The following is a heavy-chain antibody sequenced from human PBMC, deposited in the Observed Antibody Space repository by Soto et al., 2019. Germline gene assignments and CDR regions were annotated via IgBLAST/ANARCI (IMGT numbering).Heavy chain of an antibody. J-gene: IGHJ5*02. Sequence: GGSLRLSCAASGFTLTSYAMSWVRQAPGKGLEWVAVISYDGSNKYYADSVKGRFTISRDNSKNTLYLQMNSLRAEDTAVYYCAKELEQWLVRGWFDPWGQGTLVTVSS. V-gene: IGHV3-30*18. CDR2: ISYDGSNK. D-gene: IGHD6-19*01. CDR1: GFTLTSYA. CDR3: AKELEQWLVRGWFDP.